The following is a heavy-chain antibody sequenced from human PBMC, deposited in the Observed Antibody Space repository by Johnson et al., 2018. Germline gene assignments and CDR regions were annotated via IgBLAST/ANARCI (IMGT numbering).Heavy chain of an antibody. Sequence: VQLVQSGGGVVQPGGSLRLSCAASGFTVSSNYMSWVRQAPGKGLEWVSVIYSGGSTYYADPVKGRFTISRDNSKNPRYLQMNSLRAEDTAVYYCATSGSYIHDAFDIWGQGTMVTVSS. CDR2: IYSGGST. J-gene: IGHJ3*02. CDR3: ATSGSYIHDAFDI. V-gene: IGHV3-53*01. D-gene: IGHD1-26*01. CDR1: GFTVSSNY.